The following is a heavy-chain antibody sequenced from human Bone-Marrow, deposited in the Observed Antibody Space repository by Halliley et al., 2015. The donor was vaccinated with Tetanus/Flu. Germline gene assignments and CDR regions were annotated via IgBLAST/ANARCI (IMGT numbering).Heavy chain of an antibody. CDR2: IYYSGNT. Sequence: TLSLTCSVSGDSMSGYYWNWIRQPPGKGLEWIGLIYYSGNTNYNPSLKSRVTISVDTSKSQFSLNLNSVTAADTAVYYCAGGTGWMPDGWGQGTLVTVSS. CDR3: AGGTGWMPDG. J-gene: IGHJ4*02. CDR1: GDSMSGYY. D-gene: IGHD2-2*01. V-gene: IGHV4-59*01.